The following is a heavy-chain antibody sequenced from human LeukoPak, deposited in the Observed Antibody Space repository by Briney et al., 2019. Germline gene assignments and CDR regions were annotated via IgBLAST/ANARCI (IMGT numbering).Heavy chain of an antibody. Sequence: PGGSLRLSCAVSAFTFSSYEMNWVRQAPGKGLEWVSAISGSGDSTYYADSVKGRFTISRDNSKNTLYLQVNGLRTEDTAVYYCAKDRLLNCRGDCYIFDYWGQGTVVTVSS. CDR1: AFTFSSYE. CDR2: ISGSGDST. CDR3: AKDRLLNCRGDCYIFDY. J-gene: IGHJ4*02. D-gene: IGHD2-21*02. V-gene: IGHV3-23*01.